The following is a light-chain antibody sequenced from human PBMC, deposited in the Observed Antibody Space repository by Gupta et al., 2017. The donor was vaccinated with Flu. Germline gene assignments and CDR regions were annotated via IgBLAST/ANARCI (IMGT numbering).Light chain of an antibody. CDR1: SSNIGAGYD. CDR2: GNS. CDR3: QSYDSSLYV. J-gene: IGLJ1*01. V-gene: IGLV1-40*01. Sequence: QSVLTHPPSVSGAPGQRVTISCTGSSSNIGAGYDVHWYQQLPGTAPKLLIYGNSNRPSGVPDRFSGSKSGTSASLAITGLQAEDEADYYCQSYDSSLYVFGTGTKVTVL.